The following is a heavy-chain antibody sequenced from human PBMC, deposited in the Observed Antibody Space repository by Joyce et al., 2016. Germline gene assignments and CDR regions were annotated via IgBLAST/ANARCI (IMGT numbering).Heavy chain of an antibody. J-gene: IGHJ4*02. D-gene: IGHD3-22*01. V-gene: IGHV3-7*04. CDR3: ARGGKFYYDSSGYPEDF. Sequence: EVQLVESGGGLVQPGGSLRLSCAASGFTFTNYWMSWVRQAPGKGLEWVANIKEDGSGKYYVDSVKGRFTISRDNAKNSLYLQMNNLRADDTAVYYCARGGKFYYDSSGYPEDFWGQGILVTVSS. CDR1: GFTFTNYW. CDR2: IKEDGSGK.